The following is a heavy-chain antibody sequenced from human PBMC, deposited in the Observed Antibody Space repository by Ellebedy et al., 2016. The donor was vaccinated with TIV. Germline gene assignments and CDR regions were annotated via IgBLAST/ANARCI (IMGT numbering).Heavy chain of an antibody. CDR3: ASFLELGLYGMDV. V-gene: IGHV4-39*07. CDR2: IYYSGST. D-gene: IGHD7-27*01. CDR1: GGSISSSSYY. Sequence: SETLSLXXTVSGGSISSSSYYWGWIRQPPGKGLEWIGSIYYSGSTYYNPSLKSRVTISVDTSKNQFSLKLSSVTAADTAVYYCASFLELGLYGMDVWGQGTTVTVSS. J-gene: IGHJ6*02.